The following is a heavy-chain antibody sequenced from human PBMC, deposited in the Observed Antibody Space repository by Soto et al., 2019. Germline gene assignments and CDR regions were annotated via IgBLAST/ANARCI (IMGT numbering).Heavy chain of an antibody. V-gene: IGHV3-23*01. CDR3: ATPIGKESCRGGSCYSGGDY. CDR1: GFTFFTYA. D-gene: IGHD2-15*01. CDR2: LSASGDVT. Sequence: EVQLLESGGGLVQPGGSLRLSCAASGFTFFTYAITWVRQPPGRGLAWASSLSASGDVTDYADSVKGRFTISRDNSKNTLYLQMNSRRAESTAVYFWATPIGKESCRGGSCYSGGDYWGQGTLVTVSS. J-gene: IGHJ4*02.